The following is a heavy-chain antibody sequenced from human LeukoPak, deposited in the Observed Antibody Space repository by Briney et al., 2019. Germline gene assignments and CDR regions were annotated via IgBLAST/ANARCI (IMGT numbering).Heavy chain of an antibody. V-gene: IGHV1-2*04. CDR2: INPNSGGT. CDR3: AGSPFGEALGWFDP. J-gene: IGHJ5*02. D-gene: IGHD3-10*01. CDR1: GYTFTGYY. Sequence: ASVKVSCKASGYTFTGYYMHWVRQAPGQGLEWMGWINPNSGGTNYAQKFQGWVTMTRDTSISTAYMELSRLRSDDTAVYYCAGSPFGEALGWFDPWGQGTLVTVSS.